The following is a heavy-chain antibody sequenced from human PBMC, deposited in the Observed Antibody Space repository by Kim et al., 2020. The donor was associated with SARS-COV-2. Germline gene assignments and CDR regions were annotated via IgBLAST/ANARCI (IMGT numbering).Heavy chain of an antibody. CDR3: AESLDGYGGIFDY. D-gene: IGHD4-17*01. J-gene: IGHJ4*02. Sequence: SAASVKGRFTISRDNSKNTLFLQTHSLRAEDTAIYYCAESLDGYGGIFDYWGQGTLVTVSS. V-gene: IGHV3-23*01.